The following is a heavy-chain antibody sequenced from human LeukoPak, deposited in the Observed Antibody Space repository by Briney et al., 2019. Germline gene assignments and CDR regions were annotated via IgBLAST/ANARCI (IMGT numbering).Heavy chain of an antibody. CDR3: ARLGDCSSTSCYRPTGYNWFDP. CDR2: IYPGDSDT. Sequence: GESLKISCKGSGYSFTSYWIGWVRQMPGKGLEWMGIIYPGDSDTRYSPSFQGQVTISADKSISTAYLQWSSLKASDTAMYYCARLGDCSSTSCYRPTGYNWFDPWGQGTLVTVSS. J-gene: IGHJ5*02. CDR1: GYSFTSYW. V-gene: IGHV5-51*01. D-gene: IGHD2-2*01.